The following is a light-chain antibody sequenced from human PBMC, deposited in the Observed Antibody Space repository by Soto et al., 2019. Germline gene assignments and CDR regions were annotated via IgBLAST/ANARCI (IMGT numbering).Light chain of an antibody. CDR1: QSVGTY. Sequence: EIVLTQSPGTLSLSPGERATLSCRASQSVGTYLTWYQQKPGQAPRLLIYDASNRATGIPARFSGSGSGTDFTLTISSLEPEDFAVYYCLPRSSWPTTFGQGTKVEIK. J-gene: IGKJ1*01. CDR3: LPRSSWPTT. V-gene: IGKV3-11*01. CDR2: DAS.